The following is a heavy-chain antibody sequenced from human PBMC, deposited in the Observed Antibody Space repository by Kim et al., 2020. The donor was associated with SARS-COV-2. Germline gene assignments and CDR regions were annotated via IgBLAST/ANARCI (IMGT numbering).Heavy chain of an antibody. CDR3: AKDDYYDSSGYGGYHFDY. V-gene: IGHV3-23*01. J-gene: IGHJ4*02. Sequence: KGPFTISRDNSKNTLYLQMNSLRAEDTAVYYCAKDDYYDSSGYGGYHFDYWGQGTLVTVSS. D-gene: IGHD3-22*01.